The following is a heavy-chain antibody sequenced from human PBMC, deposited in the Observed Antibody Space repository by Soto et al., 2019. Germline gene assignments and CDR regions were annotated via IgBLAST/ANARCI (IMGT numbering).Heavy chain of an antibody. Sequence: PGGSLRLSCAASGVSFSNYGMHWVRQAPGKGLEWVAVISNDGTNQYYADSVKGRFTISRHNSNNTLYLQMNSLRTDDTAFYYCAKSLRNYDFWSGPWFDPWGHGTLVTVSS. J-gene: IGHJ5*02. CDR2: ISNDGTNQ. V-gene: IGHV3-30*18. D-gene: IGHD3-3*01. CDR3: AKSLRNYDFWSGPWFDP. CDR1: GVSFSNYG.